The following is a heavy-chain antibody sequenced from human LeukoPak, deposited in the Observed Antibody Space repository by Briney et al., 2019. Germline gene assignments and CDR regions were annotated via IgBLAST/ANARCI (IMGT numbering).Heavy chain of an antibody. CDR2: IYYSGST. Sequence: NPSETLSLTCTVSGASISNYYWSWIRQPPGKGLEWIGYIYYSGSTNYNPSLKSRVTISVDTSKNQFSLKLSSVTAADTAVYYCAREWGYDSSGYFDYWGQGTLVTVSS. CDR3: AREWGYDSSGYFDY. V-gene: IGHV4-59*01. J-gene: IGHJ4*02. CDR1: GASISNYY. D-gene: IGHD3-22*01.